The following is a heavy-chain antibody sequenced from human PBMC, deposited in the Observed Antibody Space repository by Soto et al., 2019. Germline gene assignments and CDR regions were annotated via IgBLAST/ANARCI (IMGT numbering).Heavy chain of an antibody. CDR1: GGSISSSSYY. V-gene: IGHV4-39*01. D-gene: IGHD3-10*01. CDR2: IYYSGST. Sequence: TSETLSLTCTVSGGSISSSSYYWGWIRQPPGKGLEWIGSIYYSGSTYYNPSLKSRVTISVDTSKNQFSLKLSPVTAADTAVYYCARENYHAFDIWGQGTMVTVSS. CDR3: ARENYHAFDI. J-gene: IGHJ3*02.